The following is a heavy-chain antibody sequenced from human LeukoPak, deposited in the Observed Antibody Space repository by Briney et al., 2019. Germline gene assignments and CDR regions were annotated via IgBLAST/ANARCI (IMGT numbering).Heavy chain of an antibody. Sequence: AGGSLRLSCAASGFTFSTYTMNWVRQAPGKGLEWVSSISSSSTYTYYADSMKGRFTISRDNAKNSLYLQMNSLRAEDTAVYYCVTYSGPGAFDIWVQGTMVTVSS. D-gene: IGHD1-26*01. CDR2: ISSSSTYT. J-gene: IGHJ3*02. CDR1: GFTFSTYT. CDR3: VTYSGPGAFDI. V-gene: IGHV3-21*01.